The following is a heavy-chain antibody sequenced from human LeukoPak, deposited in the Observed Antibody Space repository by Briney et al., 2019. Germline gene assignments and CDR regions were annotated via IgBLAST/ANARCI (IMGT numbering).Heavy chain of an antibody. V-gene: IGHV1-69*13. CDR1: GGTFSSYA. D-gene: IGHD3-22*01. J-gene: IGHJ5*02. Sequence: ASVKVSCKASGGTFSSYAISWVRQAPGQGLEWMGGIIPIFGTANYAQKFQGRVTITADESTSTAYMELSSLGSEDTAVYYCAREGYYDSSGEEVFDPWGQGTLVTVSS. CDR3: AREGYYDSSGEEVFDP. CDR2: IIPIFGTA.